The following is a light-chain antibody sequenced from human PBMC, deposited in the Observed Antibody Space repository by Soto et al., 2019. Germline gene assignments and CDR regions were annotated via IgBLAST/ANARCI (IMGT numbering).Light chain of an antibody. V-gene: IGKV1-8*01. CDR3: QQYYSYPPT. Sequence: ALRMTQSPSSFSASTGDRVTITCRASQGISSYLAWYQQKPGKAPKLLIYAASTLQSGVPSRFSGSGSGTDFTLTISCLQSEDFATYYCQQYYSYPPTFDQGTKVEIK. CDR1: QGISSY. CDR2: AAS. J-gene: IGKJ1*01.